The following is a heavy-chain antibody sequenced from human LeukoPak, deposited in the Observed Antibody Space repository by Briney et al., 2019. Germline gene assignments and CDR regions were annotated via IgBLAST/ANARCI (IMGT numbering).Heavy chain of an antibody. CDR2: IRYDGSKK. J-gene: IGHJ6*03. D-gene: IGHD2-15*01. Sequence: PGGSLRLSCAASGFTFSSYGMHWVRQAPGKGLEWVAFIRYDGSKKYYADSVKGRFTISRDNSKNRLYLQMNSLRAEDTAVYYCAKGAKRLGYCSGGTCYSNYDYYYMDVWGKGTTVTISS. V-gene: IGHV3-30*02. CDR3: AKGAKRLGYCSGGTCYSNYDYYYMDV. CDR1: GFTFSSYG.